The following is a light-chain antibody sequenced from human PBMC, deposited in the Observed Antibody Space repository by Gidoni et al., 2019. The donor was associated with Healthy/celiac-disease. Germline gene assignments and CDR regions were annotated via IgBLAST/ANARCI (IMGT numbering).Light chain of an antibody. Sequence: AIQLTQSPSSLSASVGDRVTITCRASQGISSALAWYQQKPGKAPTLLIYDASSLESGVPSRFSGSGSGTDFTLTISSLQPEDFATYYCQQFNSYPLFGPGTKVDIK. CDR1: QGISSA. J-gene: IGKJ3*01. CDR2: DAS. CDR3: QQFNSYPL. V-gene: IGKV1-13*02.